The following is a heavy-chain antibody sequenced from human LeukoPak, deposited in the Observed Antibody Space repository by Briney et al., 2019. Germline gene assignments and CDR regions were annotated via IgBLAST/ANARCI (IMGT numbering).Heavy chain of an antibody. Sequence: GASVKVSCKASGSTFSSYAISWVRQAPGQGLEWMGGIIPIFGTANYAQKFQGRVTITTDESTSTAYMELSSLRSEDTAVYYCAREDDSSGYGFDPWGQGTLVTVSS. CDR3: AREDDSSGYGFDP. CDR1: GSTFSSYA. J-gene: IGHJ5*02. CDR2: IIPIFGTA. V-gene: IGHV1-69*05. D-gene: IGHD3-22*01.